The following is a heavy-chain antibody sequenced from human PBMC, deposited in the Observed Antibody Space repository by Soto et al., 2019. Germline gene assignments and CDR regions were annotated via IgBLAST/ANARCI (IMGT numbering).Heavy chain of an antibody. J-gene: IGHJ6*02. CDR1: GFTFSSYW. CDR2: IKQDGSEK. D-gene: IGHD3-10*01. Sequence: SLRLSCAASGFTFSSYWMSWVRQAPGKGLEWVANIKQDGSEKYYVDSVEGRFTISRDNAKNSLYLQMNSLRAEDTAVYYCARDDITMVRGVISTYYYYGMDVWGQGTTVTVSS. CDR3: ARDDITMVRGVISTYYYYGMDV. V-gene: IGHV3-7*01.